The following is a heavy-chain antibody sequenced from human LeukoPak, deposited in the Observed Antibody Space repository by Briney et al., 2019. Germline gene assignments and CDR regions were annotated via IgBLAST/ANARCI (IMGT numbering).Heavy chain of an antibody. CDR1: GFTFSSYA. D-gene: IGHD3-22*01. J-gene: IGHJ3*02. CDR2: ISYDGSNK. V-gene: IGHV3-30-3*01. Sequence: GGSLRLSCAASGFTFSSYAMHWVRQAPGKGLEWVAVISYDGSNKYYADSVKGRFTISRDNSKNSLYLQMNSLRAEDTAVYYCAREVTMIVVGGDAFDIWGQGTMVTVSS. CDR3: AREVTMIVVGGDAFDI.